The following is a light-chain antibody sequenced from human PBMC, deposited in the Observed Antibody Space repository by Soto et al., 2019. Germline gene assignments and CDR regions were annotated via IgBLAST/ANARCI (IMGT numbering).Light chain of an antibody. Sequence: EIVMTQSPATLSVSPGERASLSCRASQSVSSNLAWYQQKLGQTPRLLIYATSTRATGIPARFSGSGSGTEFTLTISSLQSEDFAVYYCQHYNNWPLTFGGGTKVDIK. J-gene: IGKJ4*01. CDR1: QSVSSN. CDR3: QHYNNWPLT. V-gene: IGKV3-15*01. CDR2: ATS.